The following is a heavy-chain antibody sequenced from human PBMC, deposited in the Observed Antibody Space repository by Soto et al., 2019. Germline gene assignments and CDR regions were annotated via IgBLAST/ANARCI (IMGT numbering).Heavy chain of an antibody. V-gene: IGHV3-49*04. J-gene: IGHJ6*02. D-gene: IGHD6-19*01. CDR2: IRSKAYGKTA. CDR3: TRLQRGLYGDYYGMDV. Sequence: AGGSLRLSCIASGFTFGDYAVSWGRQAPGKGLEWVCFIRSKAYGKTAEYAASMKGRISISRDDSNSIAYLQINGLTTEDTAVYYCTRLQRGLYGDYYGMDVWGQGTTVTVSS. CDR1: GFTFGDYA.